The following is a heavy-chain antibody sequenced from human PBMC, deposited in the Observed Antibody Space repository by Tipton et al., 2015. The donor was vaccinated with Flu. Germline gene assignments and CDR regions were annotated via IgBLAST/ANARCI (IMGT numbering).Heavy chain of an antibody. Sequence: RSLRLSCAASGFTFSSYGMHWVRQAPGKGLEWVAVIWYDGSNKYYADSVKGRFTISRDKSKNTLYLQMDSLRAEDTAVYYCARESDYYDSSGYYLDYWGQGTLVTVSS. CDR3: ARESDYYDSSGYYLDY. D-gene: IGHD3-22*01. CDR2: IWYDGSNK. CDR1: GFTFSSYG. V-gene: IGHV3-33*01. J-gene: IGHJ4*02.